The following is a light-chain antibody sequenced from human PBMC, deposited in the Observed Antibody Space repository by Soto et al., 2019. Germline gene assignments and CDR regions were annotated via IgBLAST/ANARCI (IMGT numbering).Light chain of an antibody. CDR1: QSVGTY. CDR2: GAS. J-gene: IGKJ1*01. Sequence: EVVMTQSPATLSVSPGERATLSCRASQSVGTYLPWFQQKPGQAPRLLIYGASTRATGIPARFSGSGSGTEFTLTISSLQSEDFAVYYCQQYNNWPRTFGQGTKVEI. V-gene: IGKV3D-15*01. CDR3: QQYNNWPRT.